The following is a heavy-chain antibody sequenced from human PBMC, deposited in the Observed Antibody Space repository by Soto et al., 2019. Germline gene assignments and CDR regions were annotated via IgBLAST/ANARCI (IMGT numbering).Heavy chain of an antibody. Sequence: GGSLRLSCAASGFTFSSYSMNWVRQAPGKGLEWVSSISSSSSYIYYADSVKGRFTISRDNAKNSLYLQMNSLRAEDTAVYYCARDLLDDILTDYGMDVWGQGTTVTVSS. V-gene: IGHV3-21*01. D-gene: IGHD3-9*01. J-gene: IGHJ6*02. CDR1: GFTFSSYS. CDR3: ARDLLDDILTDYGMDV. CDR2: ISSSSSYI.